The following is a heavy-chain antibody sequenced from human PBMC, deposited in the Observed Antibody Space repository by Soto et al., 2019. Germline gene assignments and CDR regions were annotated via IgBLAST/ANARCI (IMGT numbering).Heavy chain of an antibody. D-gene: IGHD3-3*01. CDR3: ARAHIHSFDSWSAYPLSDYFYGMDV. J-gene: IGHJ6*01. CDR1: GGTFSSYA. Sequence: QVQLVQSGAEVKKPGSSVKVSCKASGGTFSSYAISWVRQAPGQGLEWMGGIIPIVGTANYAQKFKGRVTITGDESKSPAYMELSIFISEATALYYCARAHIHSFDSWSAYPLSDYFYGMDV. V-gene: IGHV1-69*01. CDR2: IIPIVGTA.